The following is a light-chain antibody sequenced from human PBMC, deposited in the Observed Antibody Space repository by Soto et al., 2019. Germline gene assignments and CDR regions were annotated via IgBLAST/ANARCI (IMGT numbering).Light chain of an antibody. Sequence: DIQMTQSPLSLSASVGDRVTITCRASQSISRASQTISSYLSWYQQRPGRAPRLLIYAASSLQTGVPLRFSGSGSGTDFTLTISDLQPEDFAIYYCQQTYSRPWTFGQGTKVDIK. CDR3: QQTYSRPWT. CDR1: QTISSY. J-gene: IGKJ1*01. CDR2: AAS. V-gene: IGKV1-39*01.